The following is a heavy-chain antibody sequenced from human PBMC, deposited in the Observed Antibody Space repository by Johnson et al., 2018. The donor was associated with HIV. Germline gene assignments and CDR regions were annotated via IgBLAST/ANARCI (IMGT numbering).Heavy chain of an antibody. J-gene: IGHJ3*02. D-gene: IGHD6-13*01. CDR2: IKQDGSEK. V-gene: IGHV3-7*01. Sequence: VQLVESGGGVVQPGRSLRLSCAASGYTFSSYAMHWVRQAPGKGLEWVANIKQDGSEKYYVDSVKGRFTISRDNAKNSLYLQMNSLRAEDTAVYYCARDQIAAAGTDALDIWGQGTMVTVSS. CDR3: ARDQIAAAGTDALDI. CDR1: GYTFSSYA.